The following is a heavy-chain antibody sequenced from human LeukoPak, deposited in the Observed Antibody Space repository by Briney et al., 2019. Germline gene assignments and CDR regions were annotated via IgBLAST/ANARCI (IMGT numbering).Heavy chain of an antibody. J-gene: IGHJ4*02. CDR2: IYTSVST. D-gene: IGHD3-22*01. CDR3: ARDRYYYDSSGYQALLDY. V-gene: IGHV4-61*02. CDR1: GGSISSGSYY. Sequence: SETLSLTCTVSGGSISSGSYYWSWIRQPAGKGLEWIGRIYTSVSTNYNHSLKSRVTISVDTSKNQFSLKLSSVTAADTAVYYCARDRYYYDSSGYQALLDYWGQGTLVTVSS.